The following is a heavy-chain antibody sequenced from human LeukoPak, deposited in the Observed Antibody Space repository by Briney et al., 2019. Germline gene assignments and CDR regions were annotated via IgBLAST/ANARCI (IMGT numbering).Heavy chain of an antibody. CDR1: GYTFTSYG. D-gene: IGHD3-3*01. Sequence: ASVKVSCKASGYTFTSYGISRVRQAPGQGLEWMGWISAYNGNTNYAQKLQGRVTMTTDTSTSTAYMELRSLRSDDTAVYYCARVPVLRFLEWLSPDDAFDIWGQGTMVTVSS. CDR3: ARVPVLRFLEWLSPDDAFDI. CDR2: ISAYNGNT. J-gene: IGHJ3*02. V-gene: IGHV1-18*01.